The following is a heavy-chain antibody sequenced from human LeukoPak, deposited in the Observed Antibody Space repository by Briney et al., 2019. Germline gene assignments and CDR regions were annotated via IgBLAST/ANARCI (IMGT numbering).Heavy chain of an antibody. CDR1: GYTFTSYG. D-gene: IGHD5-24*01. CDR2: ISAYNGNT. V-gene: IGHV1-18*01. CDR3: ARGATRDNWFDP. J-gene: IGHJ5*02. Sequence: ASVKVSCKASGYTFTSYGISWVRQAPGQGLEGMGWISAYNGNTNYAQKLQGRVTMTTATSTSTAYMEMRSLRSDDTAVYYCARGATRDNWFDPWGQGTLVTVSS.